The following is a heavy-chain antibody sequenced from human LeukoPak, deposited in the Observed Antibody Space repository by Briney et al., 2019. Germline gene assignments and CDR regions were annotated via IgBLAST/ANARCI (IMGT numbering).Heavy chain of an antibody. CDR2: INPSGGST. Sequence: APVKVSCKASGYTFTSYYMHWVRQAPGQGLQWMGFINPSGGSTSYAQKLQGRVTMTRDMSTSTVYMELSSLRSEDTAVYYCARNVGSGFDYWGQGTLVTVSS. D-gene: IGHD2-15*01. J-gene: IGHJ4*02. V-gene: IGHV1-46*04. CDR1: GYTFTSYY. CDR3: ARNVGSGFDY.